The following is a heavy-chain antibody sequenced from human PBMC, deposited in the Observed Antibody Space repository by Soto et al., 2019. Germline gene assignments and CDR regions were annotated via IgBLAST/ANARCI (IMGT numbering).Heavy chain of an antibody. CDR2: ISGSGGST. CDR3: AKVDDYVWGSYRYIPFVDY. J-gene: IGHJ4*02. Sequence: PGGSLRLSCAASEFTFSSYAMSWVRQAPGKGLEWVSAISGSGGSTYYADSVKGRFTISRDNSKNTLYLQMNSLRAEDTAVYYCAKVDDYVWGSYRYIPFVDYWGQGTLVTVSS. CDR1: EFTFSSYA. D-gene: IGHD3-16*02. V-gene: IGHV3-23*01.